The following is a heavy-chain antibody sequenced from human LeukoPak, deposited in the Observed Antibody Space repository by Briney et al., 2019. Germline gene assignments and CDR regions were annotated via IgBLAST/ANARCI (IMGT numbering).Heavy chain of an antibody. CDR3: ARRSWYVDY. Sequence: SETLSLTCKVSGGSISTYYWSWIRQPPGKGLEYIGYIYSSGGADYNPSLKSRVTISEDTSKNQISLKLNSVTAADTAVYYCARRSWYVDYWGKGTLVTVSS. CDR1: GGSISTYY. V-gene: IGHV4-59*08. J-gene: IGHJ4*02. D-gene: IGHD6-13*01. CDR2: IYSSGGA.